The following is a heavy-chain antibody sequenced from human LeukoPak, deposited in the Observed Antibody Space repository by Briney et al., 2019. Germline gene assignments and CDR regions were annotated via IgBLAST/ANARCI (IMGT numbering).Heavy chain of an antibody. V-gene: IGHV3-72*01. CDR2: IRDKSKSYTT. D-gene: IGHD1-1*01. J-gene: IGHJ3*02. Sequence: GGSLRLSCVASGFSFSDHYMDWVRQAPGKGLEWVGRIRDKSKSYTTEYAASVRGRFTVSRDDSENSVYLQMNSLKTEDTAVYYCARGQLHMPGAIDIWGQGTMVTVSS. CDR3: ARGQLHMPGAIDI. CDR1: GFSFSDHY.